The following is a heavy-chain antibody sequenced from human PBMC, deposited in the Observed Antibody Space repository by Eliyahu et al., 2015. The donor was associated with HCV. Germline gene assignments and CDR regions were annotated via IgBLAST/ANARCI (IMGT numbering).Heavy chain of an antibody. J-gene: IGHJ5*02. CDR3: ASALRYGSGSS. D-gene: IGHD3-10*01. Sequence: QVQLQQWGAGLLKPSETLSLTCAVYGGSFSGYYWSWIRQPPGKGLEWIGEINHSGSTNYNPSLKSRVTISVDTSKNQFSLKLSSVTAADTAVYYCASALRYGSGSSWGQGTLVTVSS. V-gene: IGHV4-34*01. CDR2: INHSGST. CDR1: GGSFSGYY.